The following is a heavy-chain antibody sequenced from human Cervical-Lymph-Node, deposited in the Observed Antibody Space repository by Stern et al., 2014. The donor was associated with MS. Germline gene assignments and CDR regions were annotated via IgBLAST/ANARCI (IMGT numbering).Heavy chain of an antibody. D-gene: IGHD3-22*01. V-gene: IGHV3-30*03. J-gene: IGHJ4*02. CDR1: GFTFSSYG. CDR2: ISYDGSNE. Sequence: QMQLGQSGGGVVRPGRSLRLSCAASGFTFSSYGMHWVRQAPATGLQWVAFISYDGSNEYYADSVKGRFTISRDNSNNTLYLQTNSLREEDTAVYYCARGVYDIWGQGTLVTVSS. CDR3: ARGVYDI.